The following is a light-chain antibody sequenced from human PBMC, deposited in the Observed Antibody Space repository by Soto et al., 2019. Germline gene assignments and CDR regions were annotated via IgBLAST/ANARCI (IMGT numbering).Light chain of an antibody. Sequence: DIVMTQSPLSLPVTPGEPASISCRSSQSLLHSNGYNYLDWYLQKPGQSPQLLIYLGSNRASGVPDRFSGSGSGTDFTLKISRVEAEDVGVYYCMPAGTFGQGTKLEIK. J-gene: IGKJ2*01. CDR3: MPAGT. V-gene: IGKV2-28*01. CDR1: QSLLHSNGYNY. CDR2: LGS.